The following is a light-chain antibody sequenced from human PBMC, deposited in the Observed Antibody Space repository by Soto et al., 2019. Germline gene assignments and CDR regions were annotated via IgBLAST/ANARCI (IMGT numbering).Light chain of an antibody. Sequence: QSALTQPASVSGSPGQSITISCTGTSSDVGGYNYVSWYQQHPGRAPKLMIFEVSNRPSGVSYRFSGSKSGNTASLTIYGLQAEDEADYFCSSYTSSTTLVFGTGTKLTVL. J-gene: IGLJ1*01. CDR1: SSDVGGYNY. V-gene: IGLV2-14*01. CDR2: EVS. CDR3: SSYTSSTTLV.